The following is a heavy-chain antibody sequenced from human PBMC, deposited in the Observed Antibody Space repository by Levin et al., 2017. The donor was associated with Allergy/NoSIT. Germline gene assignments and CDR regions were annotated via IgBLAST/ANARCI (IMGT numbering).Heavy chain of an antibody. J-gene: IGHJ4*02. CDR2: ISSSSSYI. V-gene: IGHV3-21*01. CDR3: ARVLSPAGRDY. D-gene: IGHD6-13*01. CDR1: GFTFSSYS. Sequence: GESLKISCAASGFTFSSYSMNWVRQAPGKGLEWVSSISSSSSYIYYADSVKGRFTIPRDNVKNPLYLQMNSLGAEDTALYYCARVLSPAGRDYWGQGTLVTVSS.